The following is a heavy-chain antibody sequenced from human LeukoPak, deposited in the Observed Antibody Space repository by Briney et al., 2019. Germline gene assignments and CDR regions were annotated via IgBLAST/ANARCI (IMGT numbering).Heavy chain of an antibody. D-gene: IGHD4-17*01. Sequence: PSETLSLTCTVSGGSISSYYWSWIRQPPGKGLEWIGYIYYSGSTNYNPSLKSRVTISVDTSKNQFSLKLSSVTAADTAVYYCARHPTTVTIPRYFDLWGRGTLVTVSS. CDR2: IYYSGST. CDR3: ARHPTTVTIPRYFDL. V-gene: IGHV4-59*08. J-gene: IGHJ2*01. CDR1: GGSISSYY.